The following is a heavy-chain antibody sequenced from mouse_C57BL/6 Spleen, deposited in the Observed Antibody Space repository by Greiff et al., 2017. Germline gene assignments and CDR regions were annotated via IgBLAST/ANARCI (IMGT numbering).Heavy chain of an antibody. CDR1: GFSFNTYA. D-gene: IGHD2-4*01. Sequence: GGGLVQPKGSLKLSCAASGFSFNTYAMNWVRQAPGKGLAWVARIRSKSNNYATYYADSVKDRFTISRDDSEGKLYLQMNNLKTEDTAMYYCVRQPDYDYYGYAMDYWGQGTSVTVSS. CDR3: VRQPDYDYYGYAMDY. J-gene: IGHJ4*01. CDR2: IRSKSNNYAT. V-gene: IGHV10-1*01.